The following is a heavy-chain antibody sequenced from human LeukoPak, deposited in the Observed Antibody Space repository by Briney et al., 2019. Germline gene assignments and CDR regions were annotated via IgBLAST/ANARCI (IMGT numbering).Heavy chain of an antibody. V-gene: IGHV1-69*05. CDR2: IIPIFGTA. CDR3: AGDYGPHRGPNWEPEPLDY. D-gene: IGHD1-14*01. Sequence: GASVKVSCKASGGTFSSYAISWVRQAPGQGLEWMGGIIPIFGTANYAQKFQGRVTITTDESTSTAYMELSSLRSEDTAVYYCAGDYGPHRGPNWEPEPLDYWGQGTLVTVSS. CDR1: GGTFSSYA. J-gene: IGHJ4*02.